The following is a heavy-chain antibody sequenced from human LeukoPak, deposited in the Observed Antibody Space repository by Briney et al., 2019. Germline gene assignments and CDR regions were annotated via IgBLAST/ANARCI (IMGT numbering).Heavy chain of an antibody. CDR1: GFTVSSNY. J-gene: IGHJ4*02. Sequence: GGSLRLSCAASGFTVSSNYMSWVRQAPGKGLEWVSVIYSGGSTYYADSAKGRFTISRDNSKNTLYLQMNSLRAEDTAVYYCAKAMTNGYGDYLHWGQGTLVTVSS. D-gene: IGHD4-17*01. CDR2: IYSGGST. CDR3: AKAMTNGYGDYLH. V-gene: IGHV3-53*01.